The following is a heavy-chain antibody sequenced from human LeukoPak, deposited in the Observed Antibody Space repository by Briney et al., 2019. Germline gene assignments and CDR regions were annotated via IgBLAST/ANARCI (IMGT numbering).Heavy chain of an antibody. J-gene: IGHJ3*02. CDR1: GFTFSSYA. V-gene: IGHV3-30-3*01. CDR2: ISYDGSNK. Sequence: PGGSLRLSCAASGFTFSSYAMHWVRQAPGKGLEWVAVISYDGSNKYYADSVKGRFTISRDNSKNTLYLQMNSLRAEDTAVYYCARVGPPAAGIDAFDIWGQGTMVTVSS. CDR3: ARVGPPAAGIDAFDI. D-gene: IGHD6-13*01.